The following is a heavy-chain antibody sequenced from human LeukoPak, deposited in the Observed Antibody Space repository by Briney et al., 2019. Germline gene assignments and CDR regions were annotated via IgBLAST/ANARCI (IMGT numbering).Heavy chain of an antibody. CDR1: GFTFSSYE. Sequence: GGSLRLSCAASGFTFSSYEMNWVRQAPGKGLEWVSYISSSGSTIYYADSVKGRFTISRDNAKNSLYLQMNSLRAEDTAVYYCAKDRAYGGKGGPFDYWGQGTLVTVSS. D-gene: IGHD4-23*01. CDR3: AKDRAYGGKGGPFDY. CDR2: ISSSGSTI. V-gene: IGHV3-48*03. J-gene: IGHJ4*02.